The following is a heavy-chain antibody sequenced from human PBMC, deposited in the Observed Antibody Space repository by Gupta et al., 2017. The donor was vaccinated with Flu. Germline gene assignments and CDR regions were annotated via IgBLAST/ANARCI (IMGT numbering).Heavy chain of an antibody. CDR3: AKTPRDYGDYDYYFDD. CDR1: GFIFYTYG. Sequence: QVQLVESGGGVVQPGRSLRLPCVASGFIFYTYGMYWVRQAPGKGLEWVTYISYDGSKKSYADSVKGRFTISRDNSRNTVYLQMSSLRVEDTAVYHCAKTPRDYGDYDYYFDDWGQGTLVTVSS. CDR2: ISYDGSKK. V-gene: IGHV3-30*18. J-gene: IGHJ4*02. D-gene: IGHD4-17*01.